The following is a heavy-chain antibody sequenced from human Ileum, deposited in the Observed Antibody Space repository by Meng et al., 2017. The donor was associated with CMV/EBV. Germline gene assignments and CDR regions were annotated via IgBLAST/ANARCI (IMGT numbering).Heavy chain of an antibody. J-gene: IGHJ4*02. CDR1: GDSISSGHYS. V-gene: IGHV4-30-4*01. D-gene: IGHD6-6*01. Sequence: QVQVQEPGPVFVKPSPTLSLTVTCSGDSISSGHYSWSWIRQTPGKGLEWIGHIHDSGSTYYNPSLQSRVTISVDTSKNQFSLKLSSVTAADTAVYYCARVWGIAVRPLDYWGQGTLVTVSS. CDR3: ARVWGIAVRPLDY. CDR2: IHDSGST.